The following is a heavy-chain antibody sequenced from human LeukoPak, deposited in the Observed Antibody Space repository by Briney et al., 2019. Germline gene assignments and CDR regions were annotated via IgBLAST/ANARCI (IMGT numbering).Heavy chain of an antibody. V-gene: IGHV3-23*01. CDR2: ISRGGDAT. Sequence: GGSWSLPFAALGSPFSNFAMYGAGRPPGRGPEWVSAISRGGDATYYADSVKGRFTISRDNSKNTPYLQMNSLTAEDTAIYYCARSGIYDYWGQGTLVTVSS. CDR3: ARSGIYDY. D-gene: IGHD3-3*01. J-gene: IGHJ4*02. CDR1: GSPFSNFA.